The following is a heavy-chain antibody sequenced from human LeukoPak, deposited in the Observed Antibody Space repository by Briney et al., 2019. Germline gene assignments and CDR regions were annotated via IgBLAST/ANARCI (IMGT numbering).Heavy chain of an antibody. D-gene: IGHD6-19*01. V-gene: IGHV3-30*03. CDR2: ISYDGSNK. CDR3: ASGGSIAVATWVDY. CDR1: GFTFSSYG. J-gene: IGHJ4*02. Sequence: GGSLRLSCAASGFTFSSYGMHWVRQAPGKGLEWVAVISYDGSNKYYADSVKGRFTISRDNSKNTLYLQMNSLRAEDTAVYYCASGGSIAVATWVDYWGQGTLVIVSS.